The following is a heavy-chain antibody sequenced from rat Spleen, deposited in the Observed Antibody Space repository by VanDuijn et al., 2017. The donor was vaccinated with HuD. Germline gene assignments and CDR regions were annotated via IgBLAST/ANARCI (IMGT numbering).Heavy chain of an antibody. V-gene: IGHV5-7*01. Sequence: EVQLVESGGGLVQPGRSLKLSCVASGFIFSNHYMAWVRQAPKKGLEWVATISYDGSITYYRDSVKGRFTLSIDNAKSTLFLQMGRVRYEDTAKYYCARVMDGGPPLYWGQGVMVTVSS. CDR3: ARVMDGGPPLY. J-gene: IGHJ2*01. CDR1: GFIFSNHY. D-gene: IGHD1-11*01. CDR2: ISYDGSIT.